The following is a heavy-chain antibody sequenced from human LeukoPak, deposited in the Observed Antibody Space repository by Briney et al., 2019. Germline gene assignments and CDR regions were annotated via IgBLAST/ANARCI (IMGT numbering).Heavy chain of an antibody. CDR2: ISWNSGSI. CDR3: AKAIIRWHSPAAAFDI. J-gene: IGHJ3*02. D-gene: IGHD4-23*01. V-gene: IGHV3-9*01. Sequence: PGGSLRLSCAASGFTFDDYAMHWVWQAPGKGLEWVSGISWNSGSIGYADSVKGRFTISRDNAKNSLYLQMNSLRAEDTALYYCAKAIIRWHSPAAAFDIWGQGTMVTVSS. CDR1: GFTFDDYA.